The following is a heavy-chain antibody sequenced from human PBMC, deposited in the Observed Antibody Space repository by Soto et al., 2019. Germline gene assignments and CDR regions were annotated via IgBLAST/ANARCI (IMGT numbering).Heavy chain of an antibody. CDR3: AKDRAVETRDWFDP. J-gene: IGHJ5*01. V-gene: IGHV3-23*01. Sequence: PGGSLRLSCAASGFTFGTYAMNWVRQAPGKGLEWVSGITGSGGSTYYADCVKGRFTISRDNSENPLYLQMNSLRGDVTAVYYCAKDRAVETRDWFDPWGQGTMVTVSS. D-gene: IGHD3-10*01. CDR1: GFTFGTYA. CDR2: ITGSGGST.